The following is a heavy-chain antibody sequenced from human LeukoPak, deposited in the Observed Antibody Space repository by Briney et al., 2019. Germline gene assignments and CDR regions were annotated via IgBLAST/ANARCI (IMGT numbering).Heavy chain of an antibody. V-gene: IGHV3-30*03. CDR3: ARGMATIKIDY. D-gene: IGHD5-24*01. CDR2: ISYDGSNK. J-gene: IGHJ4*02. Sequence: GGSLRLSCAASGFTFSSYGMHWVRQAPGKGLEWVAVISYDGSNKYYADSVKGRFTISRDNSKNTLYLQMNSLRAEDTAVYYCARGMATIKIDYWGQGTLVTVSS. CDR1: GFTFSSYG.